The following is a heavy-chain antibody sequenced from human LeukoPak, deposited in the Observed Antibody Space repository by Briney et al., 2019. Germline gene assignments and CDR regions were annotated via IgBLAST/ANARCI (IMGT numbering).Heavy chain of an antibody. D-gene: IGHD2-15*01. CDR3: AREGYCEGPLVY. J-gene: IGHJ4*02. V-gene: IGHV3-33*01. Sequence: PGRSLRLSCAASGFTFSSYGMHWVRQAPGKGLEWVAFIWYDGSNKYYVDSVKGRFTISRDNSKNTLHLQMNSLRAEDTAVYYCAREGYCEGPLVYWGQGTLVTVSS. CDR2: IWYDGSNK. CDR1: GFTFSSYG.